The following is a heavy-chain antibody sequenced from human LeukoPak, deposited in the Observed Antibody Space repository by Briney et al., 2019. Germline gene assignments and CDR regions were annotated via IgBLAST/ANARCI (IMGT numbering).Heavy chain of an antibody. CDR2: IYYSGST. CDR1: GGSISSSSYY. V-gene: IGHV4-39*01. D-gene: IGHD5-24*01. J-gene: IGHJ4*02. CDR3: ARLEMATITY. Sequence: SETLSLTCPVSGGSISSSSYYWGWIRQPPGKGLEWIGGIYYSGSTYYNPSLKSRVTISVDTSKNQFSLKLSSVTAADTAVYYCARLEMATITYWGQGTLVTVSS.